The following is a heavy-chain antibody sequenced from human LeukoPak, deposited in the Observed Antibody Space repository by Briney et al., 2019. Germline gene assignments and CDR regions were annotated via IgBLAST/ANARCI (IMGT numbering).Heavy chain of an antibody. V-gene: IGHV3-23*01. Sequence: GGSLRLSCAASGFTFDDYGMSWIRQAPGKGLEWVSTISGGGGNIYYPDSVKGRFTFSRDNSKNTVYLQMDSLGAEDTAVYYCAKTGRTFGDYPDYWGQGTLVTVSS. CDR2: ISGGGGNI. D-gene: IGHD1-14*01. CDR1: GFTFDDYG. CDR3: AKTGRTFGDYPDY. J-gene: IGHJ4*02.